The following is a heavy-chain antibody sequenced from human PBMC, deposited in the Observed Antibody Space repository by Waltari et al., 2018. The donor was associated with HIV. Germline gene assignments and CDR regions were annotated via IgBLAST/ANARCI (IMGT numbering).Heavy chain of an antibody. CDR3: ARGPYGYCSSTSCYRGVDY. Sequence: VQLQPSGAGLLRPSEYLPLICAVYGGSLSGYYWSWCRQPPGKGLEWIGEINHSGSTNYNPSLKSRVTISVDTSKNQFSLKLSSVTAADTAVYYCARGPYGYCSSTSCYRGVDYWGQGTLVTVSS. CDR1: GGSLSGYY. V-gene: IGHV4-34*01. D-gene: IGHD2-2*02. CDR2: INHSGST. J-gene: IGHJ4*02.